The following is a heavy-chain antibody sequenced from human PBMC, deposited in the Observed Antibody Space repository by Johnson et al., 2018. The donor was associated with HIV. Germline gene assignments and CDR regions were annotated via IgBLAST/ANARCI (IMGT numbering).Heavy chain of an antibody. J-gene: IGHJ3*02. CDR2: ISSSGGTK. V-gene: IGHV3-11*04. D-gene: IGHD3-16*01. Sequence: QVQLVESGGGLVQRGGSLRLSCTASGFTFSDYYMTWIRQAPGKGLDWVSYISSSGGTKYYADSVKGRFTISRDNAKKSLYLQMNSLRVDDTAVYYCARDGGRGDFDIWGHGTRVSVSS. CDR3: ARDGGRGDFDI. CDR1: GFTFSDYY.